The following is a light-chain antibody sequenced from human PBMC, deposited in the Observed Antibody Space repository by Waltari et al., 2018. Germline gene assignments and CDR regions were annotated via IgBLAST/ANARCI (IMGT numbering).Light chain of an antibody. CDR3: QQYNNYPRT. J-gene: IGKJ2*01. V-gene: IGKV1-16*02. Sequence: DIQMTQSPPSLSASVGDRVTITCRASQDIINYLAWFQQKPGKAPKSLIYAASSLHSGVPSKFSGSRSGTEFTHTIRSRQPEDFATYYCQQYNNYPRTFGQGTKLEIK. CDR2: AAS. CDR1: QDIINY.